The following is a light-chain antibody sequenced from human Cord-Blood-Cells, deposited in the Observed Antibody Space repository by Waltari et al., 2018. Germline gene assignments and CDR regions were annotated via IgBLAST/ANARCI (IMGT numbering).Light chain of an antibody. CDR3: QQYYSTRT. CDR2: WAS. J-gene: IGKJ1*01. CDR1: QSVLYSSNNKNY. V-gene: IGKV4-1*01. Sequence: DIVMTQSPDSLAVSLGERATIYCKSSQSVLYSSNNKNYLAWYQQKPGQPPKLLIYWASTRESVVPDRFSGSGSGTDFTLTISSLQAEDVAVYYCQQYYSTRTFGQGTKVEIK.